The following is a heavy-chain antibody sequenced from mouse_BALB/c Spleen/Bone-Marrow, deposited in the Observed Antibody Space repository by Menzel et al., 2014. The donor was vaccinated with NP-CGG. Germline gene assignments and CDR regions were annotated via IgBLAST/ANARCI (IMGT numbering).Heavy chain of an antibody. Sequence: QVQLQQPGAELARPGASVKMSCKAPGYTFTSYTMHWVKQRPGQGLEWIGYINPSSGYTNYNQKFKDKATLTADKSSSTAYMQLSSLTSEDSAVYYCARESYGNWFAYWGQGTLVTVSA. V-gene: IGHV1-4*01. CDR3: ARESYGNWFAY. CDR1: GYTFTSYT. J-gene: IGHJ3*01. D-gene: IGHD2-1*01. CDR2: INPSSGYT.